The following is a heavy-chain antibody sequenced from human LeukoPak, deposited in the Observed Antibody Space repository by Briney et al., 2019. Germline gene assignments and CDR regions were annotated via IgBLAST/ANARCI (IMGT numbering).Heavy chain of an antibody. CDR1: GYTFTGYY. Sequence: GASVKVSCKASGYTFTGYYMHWVRQAPGQGLEGMGWINPNSGGTNYAQKFQGRVTMTRDTSISTAYMELSRLRSDDTAVYYCARAGPISGSFWENWFDPWGQGALVTVSS. J-gene: IGHJ5*02. D-gene: IGHD6-13*01. V-gene: IGHV1-2*02. CDR2: INPNSGGT. CDR3: ARAGPISGSFWENWFDP.